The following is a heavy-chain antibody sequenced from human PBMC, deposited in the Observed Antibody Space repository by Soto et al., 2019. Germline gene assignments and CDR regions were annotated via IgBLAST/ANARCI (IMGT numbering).Heavy chain of an antibody. CDR1: GGTFSSYT. CDR3: ARENPTIQYYYDSSGFLNY. V-gene: IGHV1-69*04. D-gene: IGHD3-22*01. CDR2: IIPILGIA. Sequence: SVKVSCKASGGTFSSYTISWVRQAPGQGLEWMGRIIPILGIANYAQKFQGRVTITADKSTSTAYMELSSLRSEDTAVYYRARENPTIQYYYDSSGFLNYWGQGTLVTVSS. J-gene: IGHJ4*02.